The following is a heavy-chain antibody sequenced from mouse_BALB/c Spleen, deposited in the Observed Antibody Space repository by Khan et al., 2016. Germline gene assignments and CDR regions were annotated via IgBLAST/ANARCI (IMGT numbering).Heavy chain of an antibody. CDR2: ISYSGST. CDR1: GYSITSDYA. J-gene: IGHJ2*01. CDR3: ASRNWDVDY. V-gene: IGHV3-2*02. Sequence: EVQLQESGPGLVKPSQSLSLTCTVTGYSITSDYAWNWIRQFPGNKLEWMGYISYSGSTSYNPSLKSRISITRDTSKNQFFLQLNSVTPEDTATYFCASRNWDVDYWGQGTTLTVSS. D-gene: IGHD4-1*02.